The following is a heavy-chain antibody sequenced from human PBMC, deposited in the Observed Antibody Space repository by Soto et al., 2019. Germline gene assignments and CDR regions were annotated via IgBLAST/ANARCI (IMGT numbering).Heavy chain of an antibody. CDR1: GFTFGNYA. V-gene: IGHV3-23*01. CDR2: ISGSGFST. J-gene: IGHJ4*02. CDR3: AKERGVFGSGRYAFDN. D-gene: IGHD3-10*01. Sequence: PGGALRLSFTASGFTFGNYAMNWGRQGPGKGLEWGSGISGSGFSTYYADSVKGRFTISRDTSKKTLYMEMKSMRDEETEVYYCAKERGVFGSGRYAFDNWGQGTLVTVSS.